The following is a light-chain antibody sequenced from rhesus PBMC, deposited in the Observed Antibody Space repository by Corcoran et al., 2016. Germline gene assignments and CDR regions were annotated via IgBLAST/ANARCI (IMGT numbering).Light chain of an antibody. J-gene: IGKJ4*01. CDR2: DAS. V-gene: IGKV1-38*01. CDR3: QQRTSYPLA. Sequence: DIQLTQSPSSLPASVGDRVTITGRASQGISSYSAWYQQKSGKAPKPRSYDASNLQSGVPSRLSGSGSGTEFTLSISGLQPDDFATYNYQQRTSYPLAFGEGRKVEIK. CDR1: QGISSY.